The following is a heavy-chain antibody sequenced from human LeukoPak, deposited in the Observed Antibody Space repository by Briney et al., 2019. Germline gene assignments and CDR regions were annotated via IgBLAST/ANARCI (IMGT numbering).Heavy chain of an antibody. V-gene: IGHV3-64D*06. D-gene: IGHD3-22*01. Sequence: GGSLRLSCSASGFTFSSYAMHWVRQAPGKGLEFVSAISSNGGSTYYADSVKGRFTISGDNSKNTLYLQMSSLRAEDTAVYYCAKERGHSSGYYFDIWGQGTMVTVSS. CDR1: GFTFSSYA. J-gene: IGHJ3*02. CDR3: AKERGHSSGYYFDI. CDR2: ISSNGGST.